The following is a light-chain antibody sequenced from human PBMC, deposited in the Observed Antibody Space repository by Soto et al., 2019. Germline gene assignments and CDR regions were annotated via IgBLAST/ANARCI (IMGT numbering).Light chain of an antibody. Sequence: DIQMTQSPSSLSASLGDRVTITCRASQGIGVYLAWFQQKPGKVPKLLIYAASALQSGVPSRFSGSGSGTDFTLTINSLQPEDIATYYCQKYNSAPLTFSGGTRVEIK. CDR3: QKYNSAPLT. CDR2: AAS. V-gene: IGKV1-27*01. J-gene: IGKJ4*01. CDR1: QGIGVY.